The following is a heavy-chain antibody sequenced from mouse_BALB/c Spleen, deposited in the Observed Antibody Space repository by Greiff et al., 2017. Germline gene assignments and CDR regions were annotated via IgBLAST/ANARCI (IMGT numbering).Heavy chain of an antibody. V-gene: IGHV14-3*02. Sequence: VQLKESGAELVKPGASVKLSCTASGFNIKDTYMHWVKQRPEQGLEWIGRIDPANGNTKYDPKFQGKATITADTSSNTAYLQLSSLTSEDTAVYYCASSIYYYGSSYSSHYAMDYWGQGTSVTVSS. D-gene: IGHD1-1*01. J-gene: IGHJ4*01. CDR1: GFNIKDTY. CDR3: ASSIYYYGSSYSSHYAMDY. CDR2: IDPANGNT.